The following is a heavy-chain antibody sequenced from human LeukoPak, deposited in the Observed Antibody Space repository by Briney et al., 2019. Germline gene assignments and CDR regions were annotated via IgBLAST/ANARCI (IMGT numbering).Heavy chain of an antibody. CDR3: ARVDYGDYPSVAMDV. CDR1: GGSFSGYY. D-gene: IGHD4-17*01. J-gene: IGHJ6*02. Sequence: PSETLSLTCAVYGGSFSGYYWSWIRQPPGKGLEWIGEINHSGSTNYNPSLKSRVTISVDTSKNQFSLKLSSVTAADTAVYYCARVDYGDYPSVAMDVWGQGTTVTVSS. V-gene: IGHV4-34*01. CDR2: INHSGST.